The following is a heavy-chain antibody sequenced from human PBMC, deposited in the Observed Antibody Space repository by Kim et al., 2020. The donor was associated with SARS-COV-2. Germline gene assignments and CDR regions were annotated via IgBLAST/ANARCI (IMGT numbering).Heavy chain of an antibody. CDR1: GFTFTSYG. CDR3: PSRRYTWTWDYFDY. J-gene: IGHJ4*02. D-gene: IGHD1-20*01. Sequence: GGSLRLSCTASGFTFTSYGMRWVRQAPGKGLVWVSRINSDGGTTCYVDSVKGRFTISRDNAKSTLYLQMNSLRADDTAAYYCPSRRYTWTWDYFDYWAQG. CDR2: INSDGGTT. V-gene: IGHV3-74*01.